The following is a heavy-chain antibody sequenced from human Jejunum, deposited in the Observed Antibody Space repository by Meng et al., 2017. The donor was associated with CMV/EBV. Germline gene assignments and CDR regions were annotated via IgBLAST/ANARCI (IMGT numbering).Heavy chain of an antibody. CDR3: VRDNTPPLYGMDV. V-gene: IGHV4-61*08. CDR1: GSARKGGKC. CDR2: IKYSGST. Sequence: GSARKGGKCGRCTRRPPEEGREWLGYIKYSGSTNYNPSRVSRITISVDTSKNQFSLKLNSVTAADTAVYYCVRDNTPPLYGMDVWGQGTTGTVSS. J-gene: IGHJ6*02.